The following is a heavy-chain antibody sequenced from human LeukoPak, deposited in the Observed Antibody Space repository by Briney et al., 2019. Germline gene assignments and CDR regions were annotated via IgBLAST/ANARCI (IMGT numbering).Heavy chain of an antibody. D-gene: IGHD5-18*01. Sequence: GGSLRLSCAASGFSFSNYGIHWVRQAPGKGLEWVSYISSSGSTIYYADSVKGRFTISRDNAKNSLYLQMNSLRAEDTAVYYCAKDRDSYGLYYYYYMDVWGKGTTVTVSS. J-gene: IGHJ6*03. CDR2: ISSSGSTI. V-gene: IGHV3-48*04. CDR1: GFSFSNYG. CDR3: AKDRDSYGLYYYYYMDV.